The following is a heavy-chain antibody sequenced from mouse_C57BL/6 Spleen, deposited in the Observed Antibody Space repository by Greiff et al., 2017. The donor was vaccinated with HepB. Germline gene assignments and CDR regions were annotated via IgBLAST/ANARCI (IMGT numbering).Heavy chain of an antibody. Sequence: QVQLQQSGAELVKPGASVKISCKASGYAFSSYWMNWVKQRPGKGLEWIGQIYPGDGDTNYNGKFKGKATLTADKSSSTAYMQLSSLTSEDSAVYFCARGPVTTVVAPHWYFDVWGTGTTVTVSS. CDR3: ARGPVTTVVAPHWYFDV. V-gene: IGHV1-80*01. CDR1: GYAFSSYW. D-gene: IGHD1-1*01. CDR2: IYPGDGDT. J-gene: IGHJ1*03.